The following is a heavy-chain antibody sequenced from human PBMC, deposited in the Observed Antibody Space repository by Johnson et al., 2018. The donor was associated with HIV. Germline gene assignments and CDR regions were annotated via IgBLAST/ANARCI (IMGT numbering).Heavy chain of an antibody. CDR3: ARGGGRGIFVHRDAFDV. CDR2: ISYDGTNQ. D-gene: IGHD3-3*02. Sequence: QMQLVESGGGVVQPGRSLRLSCAASGFSFNSYPMHWVRQAPGKGLEWVAHISYDGTNQHYADSVQGRFTISRDNSKNTLYLEMNSLRHDDTAIFYCARGGGRGIFVHRDAFDVWGQGTLVTVSS. CDR1: GFSFNSYP. V-gene: IGHV3-30-3*01. J-gene: IGHJ3*01.